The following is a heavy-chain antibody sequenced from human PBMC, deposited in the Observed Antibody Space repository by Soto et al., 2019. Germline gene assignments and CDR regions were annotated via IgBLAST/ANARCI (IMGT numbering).Heavy chain of an antibody. V-gene: IGHV3-15*07. CDR2: IKSKTDGGTT. D-gene: IGHD3-3*01. Sequence: EVQLVESGGGLVKPGGSLXLSCAASGFTFSNAWMNWVRQAPGKGLEWVGRIKSKTDGGTTDYAAPVKGRFTISRDDSKNTLYLQMNSLKTEDTAVYYCTTLSITIFGVVLMDVWGQGTTVTVSS. CDR3: TTLSITIFGVVLMDV. J-gene: IGHJ6*02. CDR1: GFTFSNAW.